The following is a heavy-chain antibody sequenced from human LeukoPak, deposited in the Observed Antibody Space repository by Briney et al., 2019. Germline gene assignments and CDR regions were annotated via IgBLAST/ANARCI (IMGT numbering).Heavy chain of an antibody. CDR2: SKNKANSYTT. D-gene: IGHD4-11*01. CDR1: GFTFSSNA. V-gene: IGHV3-72*01. Sequence: GGSLRLSCAASGFTFSSNAMDWVRQAPGKGLEWVGHSKNKANSYTTEYAASVKGRFTISRDDSKNSLYLQMNSLKSEDTAVYYCARQNSNLLDYWGQGTLVTVSS. CDR3: ARQNSNLLDY. J-gene: IGHJ4*02.